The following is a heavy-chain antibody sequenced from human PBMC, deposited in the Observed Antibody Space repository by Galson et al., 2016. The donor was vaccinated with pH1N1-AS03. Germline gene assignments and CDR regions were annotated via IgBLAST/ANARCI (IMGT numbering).Heavy chain of an antibody. CDR2: ISYDGTNN. CDR1: GFNFSSYA. D-gene: IGHD6-13*01. J-gene: IGHJ4*02. V-gene: IGHV3-30*01. CDR3: VADFDD. Sequence: SLRLSCAASGFNFSSYAMHCVRQAPGKGLEWVAVISYDGTNNYYADTVKVRFTISRDNSKNTLYLQINSLRVEDTAVYYCVADFDDWGQGTLVTVSS.